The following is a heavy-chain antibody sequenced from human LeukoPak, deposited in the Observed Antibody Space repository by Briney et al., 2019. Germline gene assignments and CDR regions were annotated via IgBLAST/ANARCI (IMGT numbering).Heavy chain of an antibody. D-gene: IGHD6-19*01. CDR2: IYSGGST. J-gene: IGHJ4*02. V-gene: IGHV3-53*01. Sequence: GGSLRLSCAASGFTVSSNYMSWVRQAPGKGLEWVSVIYSGGSTYYADSVKGRFTISRDNAKNSLYLQMNSLRAEDTAVYYCARDGVKQWLETPCFDYWGQGTLVTVSS. CDR1: GFTVSSNY. CDR3: ARDGVKQWLETPCFDY.